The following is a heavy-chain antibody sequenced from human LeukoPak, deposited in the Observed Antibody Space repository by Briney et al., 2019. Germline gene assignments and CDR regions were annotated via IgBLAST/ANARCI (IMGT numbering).Heavy chain of an antibody. J-gene: IGHJ2*01. CDR3: ARGRGPSARYWYLDL. Sequence: SETLSLTCTVSGGSISSGGYYWSWIRQHPGKGLEWIGYIYYSGSTYYNPSLKSRVTISVDTSKNQFSLELSSVTAADTAVYYCARGRGPSARYWYLDLWGRGTLVTVSS. CDR1: GGSISSGGYY. CDR2: IYYSGST. V-gene: IGHV4-31*03. D-gene: IGHD3-16*01.